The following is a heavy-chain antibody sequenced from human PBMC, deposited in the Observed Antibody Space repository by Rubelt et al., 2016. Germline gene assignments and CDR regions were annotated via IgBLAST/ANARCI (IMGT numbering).Heavy chain of an antibody. D-gene: IGHD3-3*01. V-gene: IGHV3-23*04. CDR2: ISGSGI. CDR3: ACNRLLEWPALS. Sequence: EVQLVESGGGLVQPGGSLRLSCAASGFTFSSYAMSWVRQAPGKGLERVSAISGSGIYYAESVKWPLPMSRDNSKNTLYLQMNSLRAEGTAVYYCACNRLLEWPALSWGQGTLVTVSS. CDR1: GFTFSSYA. J-gene: IGHJ5*02.